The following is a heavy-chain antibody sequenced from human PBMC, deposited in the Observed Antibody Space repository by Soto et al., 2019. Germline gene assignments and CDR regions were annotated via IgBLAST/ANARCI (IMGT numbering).Heavy chain of an antibody. Sequence: EVQLVESGGGVVRPGRSLRLSCAASGFTFDDYGMSGVRQAPGKGLEWGFGINWNGGSTGYADSLKSRFTISRDNAKNPLYLQMNSLRAEDTALYHCARTLGTSAEYYFDYRGQGTLVTVCS. CDR1: GFTFDDYG. CDR2: INWNGGST. J-gene: IGHJ4*02. CDR3: ARTLGTSAEYYFDY. V-gene: IGHV3-20*01.